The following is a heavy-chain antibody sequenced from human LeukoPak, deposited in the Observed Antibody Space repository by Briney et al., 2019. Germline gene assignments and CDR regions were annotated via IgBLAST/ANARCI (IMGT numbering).Heavy chain of an antibody. Sequence: GGSLRLSCEASGFTFSSYAIRRVRQAPGKGLEWVGRIKSKADGETIDYAAPVKGRFTFSRDDSKNMLYLQMNSLKSEDTAVYYCSTLTSRGLSDSWGQGTLVTVSS. CDR1: GFTFSSYA. J-gene: IGHJ4*02. CDR3: STLTSRGLSDS. V-gene: IGHV3-15*01. CDR2: IKSKADGETI. D-gene: IGHD1-20*01.